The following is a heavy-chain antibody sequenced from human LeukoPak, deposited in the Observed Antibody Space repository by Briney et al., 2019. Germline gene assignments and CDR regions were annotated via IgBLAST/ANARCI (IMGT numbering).Heavy chain of an antibody. CDR1: GFTFGSFA. D-gene: IGHD2-15*01. J-gene: IGHJ6*02. CDR2: VSGSGGST. CDR3: ATYIQRPPGMDV. Sequence: SGGSLRLSCAASGFTFGSFAVSWVRQAPGKGLEWVSTVSGSGGSTYYADSVKGQFTISRDNSKNTLYLQMNSLRVGDTAVYYCATYIQRPPGMDVWGQGTTVTVSS. V-gene: IGHV3-23*01.